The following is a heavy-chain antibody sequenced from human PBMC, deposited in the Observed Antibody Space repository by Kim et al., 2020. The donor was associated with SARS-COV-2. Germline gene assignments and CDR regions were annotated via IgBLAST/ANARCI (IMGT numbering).Heavy chain of an antibody. Sequence: SETLSLTCAVSGGSISSSNWWSWVRQPPGKGLEWIGEIYHSGSTNYNPSLKSRVTISVDKSKNQFSLKLSSVTAADTAVYYCARGVLWFGELFPHFDYWGQGTLVNVSS. CDR3: ARGVLWFGELFPHFDY. D-gene: IGHD3-10*01. V-gene: IGHV4-4*02. J-gene: IGHJ4*02. CDR2: IYHSGST. CDR1: GGSISSSNW.